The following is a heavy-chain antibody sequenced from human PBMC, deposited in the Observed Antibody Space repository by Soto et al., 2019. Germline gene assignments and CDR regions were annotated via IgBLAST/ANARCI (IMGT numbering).Heavy chain of an antibody. CDR2: INHSGST. D-gene: IGHD2-8*02. CDR1: GGSFSGYY. CDR3: ARDKITGLFDY. J-gene: IGHJ4*02. Sequence: SETLSHTCAGYGGSFSGYYWTWIRQPPGTGLEWIGEINHSGSTNYNPSLKSRVTISVDTSKNQFSLKLTSVTAADTAVYYCARDKITGLFDYWGQGTLVSVSS. V-gene: IGHV4-34*01.